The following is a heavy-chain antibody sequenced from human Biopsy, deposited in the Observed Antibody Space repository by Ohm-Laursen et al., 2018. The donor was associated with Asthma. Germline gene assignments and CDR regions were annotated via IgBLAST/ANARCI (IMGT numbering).Heavy chain of an antibody. CDR2: IYKSGQV. Sequence: SDTLSLTCVVYGGSFSGYYWSWIRQPPGKGLEWIGNIYKSGQVYYNLSLKSRVTISVDTSKNQFSLQLRSVTAADTAVYYCARQKLVAAEGPFDMWGQGTMVIVSS. J-gene: IGHJ3*02. V-gene: IGHV4-34*01. CDR3: ARQKLVAAEGPFDM. CDR1: GGSFSGYY. D-gene: IGHD1-26*01.